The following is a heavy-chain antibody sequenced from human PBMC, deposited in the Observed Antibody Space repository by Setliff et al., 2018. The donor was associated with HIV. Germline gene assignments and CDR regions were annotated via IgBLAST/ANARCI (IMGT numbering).Heavy chain of an antibody. J-gene: IGHJ5*02. CDR2: ISPYTGNT. D-gene: IGHD1-26*01. CDR1: GYSFINYG. CDR3: ARARLQGIVTAVGPRDNCLDP. Sequence: GASVKVSCKASGYSFINYGISWVRRAPGQGPEWMGWISPYTGNTDYAPRLLGRVTMTTDTSTSTAYLELRSPTSDDTAVYYCARARLQGIVTAVGPRDNCLDPWGQGTRVTVSS. V-gene: IGHV1-18*01.